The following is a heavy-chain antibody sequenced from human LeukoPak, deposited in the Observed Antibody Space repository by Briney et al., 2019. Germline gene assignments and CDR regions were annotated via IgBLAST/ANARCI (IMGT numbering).Heavy chain of an antibody. CDR1: GGSISSYY. CDR2: IYTSGST. V-gene: IGHV4-4*07. Sequence: SETLSLTCTVSGGSISSYYWSWIRQPAGKGLEWIGRIYTSGSTNYNPSLKSRVTMSVDTSKNQFSLKLSSVTAADTAVYYYARETVAPYCSSTSCYYYYMDVWGKGTTVTVSS. J-gene: IGHJ6*03. CDR3: ARETVAPYCSSTSCYYYYMDV. D-gene: IGHD2-2*01.